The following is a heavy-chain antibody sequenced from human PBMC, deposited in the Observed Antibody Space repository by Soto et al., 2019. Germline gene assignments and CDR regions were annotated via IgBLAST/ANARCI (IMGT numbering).Heavy chain of an antibody. CDR3: ARASLDFDWLLPFDY. V-gene: IGHV3-30-3*01. D-gene: IGHD3-9*01. Sequence: QVQLVESGGGVVQSGRSLRLSCAASGFTFSSYAMHWVRQAPGKGLEWVAVISYDGSNKYYADSVKGRFTISRDNSKNTLYLQMNSLRAEDTAVYYCARASLDFDWLLPFDYWGQGTLVTGSS. J-gene: IGHJ4*02. CDR2: ISYDGSNK. CDR1: GFTFSSYA.